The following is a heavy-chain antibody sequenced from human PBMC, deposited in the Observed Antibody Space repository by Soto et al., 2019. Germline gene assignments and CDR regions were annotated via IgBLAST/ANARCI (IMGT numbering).Heavy chain of an antibody. J-gene: IGHJ5*02. CDR3: ARVHGP. CDR1: GGSSSSGGYS. V-gene: IGHV4-30-2*01. Sequence: SETLSLTCAVSGGSSSSGGYSWGWDRQPPGKGLEGIGDIYRSGRTYYNPSLKSRVTISVDRSKNQFSLHLSSVTAADTAVYYCARVHGPWGQGTLVTAPQ. CDR2: IYRSGRT.